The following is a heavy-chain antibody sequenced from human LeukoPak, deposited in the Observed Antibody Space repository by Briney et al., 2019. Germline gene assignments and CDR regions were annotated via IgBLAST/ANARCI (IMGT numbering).Heavy chain of an antibody. Sequence: PSETLSLACTVSGGSVNNGGYYWHWIRQHPGKGLEWIGYIFHTGHTYYNPSLESRLNISIDTTKNQFSLKLTSVTAADTAIYYCATRPWITNRPFDYWGQGTLVAVSS. D-gene: IGHD6-6*01. CDR3: ATRPWITNRPFDY. CDR2: IFHTGHT. J-gene: IGHJ4*02. CDR1: GGSVNNGGYY. V-gene: IGHV4-31*03.